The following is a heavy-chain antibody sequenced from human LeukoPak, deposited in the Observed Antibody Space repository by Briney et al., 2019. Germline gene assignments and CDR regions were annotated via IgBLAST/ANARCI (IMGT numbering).Heavy chain of an antibody. Sequence: SQTLSLTCTVSGGSITSGSYYWSWIRQPAGKGLEWLGRIYSSGSTAYNPSVKSRVTMSVDTSKNQFSLRLSSVTAADTAVYYCAREGVIVPTGMYNWFDPWGQGTLVTVSS. V-gene: IGHV4-61*02. D-gene: IGHD1-1*01. CDR1: GGSITSGSYY. CDR2: IYSSGST. CDR3: AREGVIVPTGMYNWFDP. J-gene: IGHJ5*02.